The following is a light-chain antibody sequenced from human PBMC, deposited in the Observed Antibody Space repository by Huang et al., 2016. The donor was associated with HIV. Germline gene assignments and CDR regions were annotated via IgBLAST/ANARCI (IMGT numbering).Light chain of an antibody. CDR2: WAA. Sequence: DILMTQSPDFLAVSLGERANINCRSSRNIFYSSNNKNYLAWYQQKPGQPPKLLIHWAATRQSGVPDRFSGSGSGTDFTLTISSLQAEDVAIYYCQQYYTSPFTFGPGTKVDVK. CDR3: QQYYTSPFT. J-gene: IGKJ3*01. V-gene: IGKV4-1*01. CDR1: RNIFYSSNNKNY.